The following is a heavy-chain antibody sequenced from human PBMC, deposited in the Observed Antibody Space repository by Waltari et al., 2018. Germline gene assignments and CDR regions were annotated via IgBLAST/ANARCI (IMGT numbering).Heavy chain of an antibody. CDR2: IYYSGST. D-gene: IGHD3-3*01. CDR1: GGSISSYY. Sequence: QVQLQESGPGLVKPSETLSLTCTVSGGSISSYYWSWIRQPPGKGLEWIGYIYYSGSTNYNPSLKSRVTISIDPSKNQFSLKLSSVTAADTAVYYCARGDFYGWYFDYWGQGTLVTVSS. J-gene: IGHJ4*02. CDR3: ARGDFYGWYFDY. V-gene: IGHV4-59*01.